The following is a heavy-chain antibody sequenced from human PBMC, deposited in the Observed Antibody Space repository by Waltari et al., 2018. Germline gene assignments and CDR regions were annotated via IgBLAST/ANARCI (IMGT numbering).Heavy chain of an antibody. J-gene: IGHJ4*02. CDR2: IKQDGSEK. Sequence: EVQLLESGGGLVQPGGSLRLSCAASGFTFSSYAMSWVRQAPGKGLEWVANIKQDGSEKYDVDSVKGRFTISRDNAKNSLYLQMNSLRAEDTAVYYCARVNYYDSRETLDYWGQGTLVTVSS. D-gene: IGHD3-22*01. V-gene: IGHV3-7*01. CDR1: GFTFSSYA. CDR3: ARVNYYDSRETLDY.